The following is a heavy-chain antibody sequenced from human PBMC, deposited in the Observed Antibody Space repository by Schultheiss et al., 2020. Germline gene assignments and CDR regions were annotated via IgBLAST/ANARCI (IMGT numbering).Heavy chain of an antibody. D-gene: IGHD3-22*01. Sequence: SGPTLVKPTQTLTLTCTFSGFSLSTSGVGVGWIRQPPGKALEWLALIYWNDDKRYSPSLKSRLTITKDTSKNQVVLTMTNMDPVDTATYYCAHKYDSSGYYPNWFDPWGQGTLVTVSS. J-gene: IGHJ5*02. CDR1: GFSLSTSGVG. CDR2: IYWNDDK. V-gene: IGHV2-5*01. CDR3: AHKYDSSGYYPNWFDP.